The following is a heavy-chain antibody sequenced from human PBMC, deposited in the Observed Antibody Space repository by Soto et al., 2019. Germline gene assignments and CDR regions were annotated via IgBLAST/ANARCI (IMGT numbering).Heavy chain of an antibody. CDR3: ARDAPVALGVPNSMDV. D-gene: IGHD3-3*02. CDR2: IYTSVST. Sequence: SEPRCLTCTVSGGSIISYYWSWIRQPSGKGLEWIGRIYTSVSTNYNPSLKSRVTISLDTSKSQFSLKLDSVTAADTAVYYCARDAPVALGVPNSMDVWGQGTTVTVS. V-gene: IGHV4-4*07. J-gene: IGHJ6*02. CDR1: GGSIISYY.